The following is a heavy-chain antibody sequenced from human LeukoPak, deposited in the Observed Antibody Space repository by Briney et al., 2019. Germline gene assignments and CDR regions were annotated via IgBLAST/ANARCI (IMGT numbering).Heavy chain of an antibody. V-gene: IGHV4-39*07. Sequence: SETLSLTCTVSGGSISSSSYYWGWIRQPPGKGLEWIGSIYYSGSTYYNPSLKSRVTISVDTSKNQFSLKLSSVTAADTAVYYCARGTVGATEYYYYYYMDVWGKGTTVTISS. CDR3: ARGTVGATEYYYYYYMDV. D-gene: IGHD1-26*01. CDR1: GGSISSSSYY. J-gene: IGHJ6*03. CDR2: IYYSGST.